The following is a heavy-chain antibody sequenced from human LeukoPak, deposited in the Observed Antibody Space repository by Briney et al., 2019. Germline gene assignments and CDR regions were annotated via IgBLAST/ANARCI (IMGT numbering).Heavy chain of an antibody. CDR2: ISWNGGTI. CDR1: GFTFHDYA. CDR3: AKGPTYSSSSLFDY. J-gene: IGHJ4*02. V-gene: IGHV3-9*03. D-gene: IGHD6-6*01. Sequence: GRSPRLSCAASGFTFHDYAMHWVRQAPGKGLEWVSGISWNGGTIDYADSVKGRFTISRDNAKNSLYLQMNSLRPEDMALYYCAKGPTYSSSSLFDYWGQGILVAVSS.